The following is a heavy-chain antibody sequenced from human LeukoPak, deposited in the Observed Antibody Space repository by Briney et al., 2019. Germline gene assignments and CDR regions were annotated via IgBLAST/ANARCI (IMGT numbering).Heavy chain of an antibody. CDR1: GFTFSSYT. D-gene: IGHD3-22*01. J-gene: IGHJ3*02. CDR2: ISSSSRDI. V-gene: IGHV3-21*01. CDR3: ARAGMIEDAFDI. Sequence: PGGSLRLSCAASGFTFSSYTMNWVRQAPGKGLEWVAAISSSSRDIFYADSVKGRFSISRDNTQNSLSLRMNSLRAEDTAVYYCARAGMIEDAFDIWGQGTMVTVSS.